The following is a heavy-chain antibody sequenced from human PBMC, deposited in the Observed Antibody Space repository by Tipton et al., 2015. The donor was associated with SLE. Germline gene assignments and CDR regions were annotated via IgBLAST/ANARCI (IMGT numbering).Heavy chain of an antibody. Sequence: QLVQSGAEVKPSETLSLTCGVYGGSFSGYSWSWIRQTPGKGLEWLGEIDHGGSTNYNPSLKTRVTMSVDTSKRQFSLRLDSVTAADTGIYYCARGKGNSSGWGHYYFYGMDVWGQGTTVTVSS. J-gene: IGHJ6*02. CDR3: ARGKGNSSGWGHYYFYGMDV. CDR1: GGSFSGYS. CDR2: IDHGGST. D-gene: IGHD6-19*01. V-gene: IGHV4-34*01.